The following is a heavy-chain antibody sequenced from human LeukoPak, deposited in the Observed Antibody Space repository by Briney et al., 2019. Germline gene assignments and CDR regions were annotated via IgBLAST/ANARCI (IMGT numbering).Heavy chain of an antibody. J-gene: IGHJ5*02. CDR1: GGSFSGYY. V-gene: IGHV4-34*01. CDR2: INHSGST. CDR3: ARDVTTGSFDP. Sequence: PSETLSLTCAVYGGSFSGYYWSWIRQPPRKGLEWIGEINHSGSTNYNPSLKSRVTISVDTSRNQFSLKLSSVTAADTAVYYCARDVTTGSFDPWGQGTLVTVSS. D-gene: IGHD4-17*01.